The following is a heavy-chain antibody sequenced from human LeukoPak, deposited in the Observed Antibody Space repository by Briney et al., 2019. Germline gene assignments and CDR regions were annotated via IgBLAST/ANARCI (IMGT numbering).Heavy chain of an antibody. Sequence: PGGSLRLSCAASGFTFGTYDMHWVRQAPGKGLEWVAVMSYDGSNQYYGDSVKGRFTISRDNSKNTLYLQMNSLRAEDTALYYCAREAYNTVYFANWGQGTLVTVSS. CDR1: GFTFGTYD. CDR2: MSYDGSNQ. V-gene: IGHV3-30*04. D-gene: IGHD2-21*01. CDR3: AREAYNTVYFAN. J-gene: IGHJ4*02.